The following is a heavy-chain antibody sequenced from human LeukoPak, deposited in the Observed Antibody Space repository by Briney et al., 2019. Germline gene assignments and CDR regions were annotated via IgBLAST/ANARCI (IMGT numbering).Heavy chain of an antibody. CDR3: ARIHRYCSGGACYVLDN. CDR2: ILHSGDT. V-gene: IGHV4-4*02. J-gene: IGHJ4*02. CDR1: GGTISRSNW. D-gene: IGHD2-15*01. Sequence: SGTLSLTCAVSGGTISRSNWWSWVRQPPGKGLEWIGDILHSGDTNYNASLRSRLTISLDKSRNQFSLQLSSVTAADTAVYYCARIHRYCSGGACYVLDNWGQGTLVAVSS.